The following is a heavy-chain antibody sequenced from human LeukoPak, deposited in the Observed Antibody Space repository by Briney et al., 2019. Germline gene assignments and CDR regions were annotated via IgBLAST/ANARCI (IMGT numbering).Heavy chain of an antibody. Sequence: GGSLRLSCAASGFTFSSKWMSWVRQAPGKGLEWVANIKYDGSEKYYVDSVKGRFTISRDNAKNSLYLQMNSLRAEDTAVYYCARDGSGEWPIGYWGQGTLVTVPS. CDR2: IKYDGSEK. J-gene: IGHJ4*02. V-gene: IGHV3-7*01. D-gene: IGHD3-10*01. CDR3: ARDGSGEWPIGY. CDR1: GFTFSSKW.